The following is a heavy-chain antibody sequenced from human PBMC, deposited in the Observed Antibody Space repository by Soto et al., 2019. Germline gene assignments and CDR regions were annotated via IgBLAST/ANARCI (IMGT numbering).Heavy chain of an antibody. J-gene: IGHJ4*02. Sequence: GGSLRLSCAASGFTFSSYAMNWVRQAPGKGLEWVSAIGTNSDTYYADSVKGRFTISRDNFKTTLYLQMNSLRAEDTALYYCAKKYPGTRPFDYWGQGTLVTVSS. D-gene: IGHD2-2*01. CDR3: AKKYPGTRPFDY. CDR1: GFTFSSYA. V-gene: IGHV3-23*01. CDR2: IGTNSDT.